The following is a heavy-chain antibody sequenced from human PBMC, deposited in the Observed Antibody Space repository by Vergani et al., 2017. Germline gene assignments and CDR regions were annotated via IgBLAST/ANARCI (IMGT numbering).Heavy chain of an antibody. V-gene: IGHV3-30*02. CDR3: AKDQRRGIAVAAAFDY. Sequence: QVQLVESGGGVVRPGGSLRVSCAASGFTFSTYGMHWVRPAPGKGLEWVAFIQYDGSNKYYADTVKGRFTISRDNSKKTLFLQMRSLKLEDTAVYYCAKDQRRGIAVAAAFDYWGQGTLITVSS. CDR1: GFTFSTYG. CDR2: IQYDGSNK. D-gene: IGHD6-19*01. J-gene: IGHJ4*02.